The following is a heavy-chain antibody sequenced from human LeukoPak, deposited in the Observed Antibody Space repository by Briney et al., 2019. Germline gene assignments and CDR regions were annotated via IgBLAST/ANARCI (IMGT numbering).Heavy chain of an antibody. CDR3: ARVQNYYDSSGYYHTDRVIDY. Sequence: PSETLSLTCTVSGDSISSSVYYWTWIRQTPGKELEWIGTMYYTGSTYYSPSLKSRVTISVDTSMNQFSLKLSSVTAADTAVYYCARVQNYYDSSGYYHTDRVIDYWGQGTLVTVSS. J-gene: IGHJ4*02. D-gene: IGHD3-22*01. V-gene: IGHV4-39*07. CDR1: GDSISSSVYY. CDR2: MYYTGST.